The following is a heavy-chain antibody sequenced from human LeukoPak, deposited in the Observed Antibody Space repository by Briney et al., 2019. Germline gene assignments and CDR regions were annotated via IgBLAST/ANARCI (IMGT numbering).Heavy chain of an antibody. CDR3: ARDGRDIVVVVAAINYYYYGMDV. D-gene: IGHD2-15*01. CDR1: GFTFSSYS. J-gene: IGHJ6*02. Sequence: PGGSLRLSCAASGFTFSSYSMNWVRQAPGKGLEWVSSISSSSSYIYYADSVKGRFTISRDNAKNSLYLQMNSLRAEDTAVYYCARDGRDIVVVVAAINYYYYGMDVWGQGTTVTVSS. CDR2: ISSSSSYI. V-gene: IGHV3-21*01.